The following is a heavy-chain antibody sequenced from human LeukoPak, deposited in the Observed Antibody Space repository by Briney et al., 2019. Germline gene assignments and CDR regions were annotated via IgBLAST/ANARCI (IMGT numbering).Heavy chain of an antibody. CDR3: ASSSGDPYYYGMDV. V-gene: IGHV1-2*02. CDR2: INPNSGGT. D-gene: IGHD7-27*01. J-gene: IGHJ6*02. CDR1: GYTFTSYG. Sequence: ASVKVSCKASGYTFTSYGISWVRQAPGQGLEWMGWINPNSGGTNYAQKFQGRVTMTRDTSISTAYMELSRLRSDDTAVYYCASSSGDPYYYGMDVWGQGTTVTVSS.